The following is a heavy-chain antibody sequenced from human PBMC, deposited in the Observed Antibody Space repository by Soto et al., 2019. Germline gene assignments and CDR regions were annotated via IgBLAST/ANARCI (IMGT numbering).Heavy chain of an antibody. V-gene: IGHV3-30*03. CDR3: VRFFDYDGMDV. CDR1: GFTFSNSG. J-gene: IGHJ6*02. Sequence: QVQLVESGGGVVQPGGSLRLSCAGSGFTFSNSGMHWVRQAPGKGLEWVAVLAYDGSEKYYADSVKGRFTISRDNSKNTLYLQMNSLRVEDTAVYYCVRFFDYDGMDVWGQGTTVTVSS. D-gene: IGHD3-3*01. CDR2: LAYDGSEK.